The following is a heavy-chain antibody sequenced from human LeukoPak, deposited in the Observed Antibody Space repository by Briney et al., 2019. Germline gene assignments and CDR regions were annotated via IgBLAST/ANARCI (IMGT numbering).Heavy chain of an antibody. J-gene: IGHJ4*02. CDR3: ATGRSCTTCYLPDY. CDR1: GFTFSSYW. Sequence: PGGSLRPSCAASGFTFSSYWMSWVRQAPGKGLEWVANINQDGGEKYYVDSVKGRFTISRDNAKNSLYLQMNSLRAEDTAVYHCATGRSCTTCYLPDYWGQGTLVTVSS. CDR2: INQDGGEK. D-gene: IGHD2-2*01. V-gene: IGHV3-7*01.